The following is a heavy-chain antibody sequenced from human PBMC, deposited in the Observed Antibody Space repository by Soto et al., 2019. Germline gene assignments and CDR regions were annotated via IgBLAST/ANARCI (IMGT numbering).Heavy chain of an antibody. CDR2: VYYSGST. D-gene: IGHD3-3*01. Sequence: AESMALTCAVSGGCVKSRRDYWGWVSQPPGKGLEWIGSVYYSGSTYYNPSLESRVTISVDKSKNQFSLKLMSLSAAGTAVYFCGRLEGLATISYFFAYWAQGFLVPVSS. J-gene: IGHJ4*02. V-gene: IGHV4-39*01. CDR3: GRLEGLATISYFFAY. CDR1: GGCVKSRRDY.